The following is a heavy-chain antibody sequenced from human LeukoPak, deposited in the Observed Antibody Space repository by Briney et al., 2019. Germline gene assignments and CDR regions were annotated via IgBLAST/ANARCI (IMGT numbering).Heavy chain of an antibody. Sequence: GGSLRLSCVAPGFTFSTYWMSWVRQAPGKGLEWVANIKQDGSEKYYVDSVKGRFTISRDNAKNSLYLQMNSLRAEDTAVYYCARDQYHGGNSFPTYYYYYYYMDVWGKGTTVTVSS. CDR2: IKQDGSEK. J-gene: IGHJ6*03. D-gene: IGHD4-23*01. CDR1: GFTFSTYW. CDR3: ARDQYHGGNSFPTYYYYYYYMDV. V-gene: IGHV3-7*01.